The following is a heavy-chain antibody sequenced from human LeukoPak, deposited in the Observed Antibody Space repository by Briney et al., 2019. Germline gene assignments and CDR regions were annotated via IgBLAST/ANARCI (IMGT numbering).Heavy chain of an antibody. J-gene: IGHJ5*02. CDR3: ARVSSGRRTAMHRDKNWFDP. D-gene: IGHD5-18*01. Sequence: VASVKVSCKASGYTFTSYDINWVRQATGQGLEWMGWMNPNSGNTGYAQKFQGRVTMTRNTSISTAYMELSSLRSEDTAVYYCARVSSGRRTAMHRDKNWFDPWGQGTLVTVSS. CDR2: MNPNSGNT. V-gene: IGHV1-8*01. CDR1: GYTFTSYD.